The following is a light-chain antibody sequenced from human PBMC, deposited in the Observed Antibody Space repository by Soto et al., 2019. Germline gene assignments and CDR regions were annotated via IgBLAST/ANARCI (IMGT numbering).Light chain of an antibody. J-gene: IGKJ4*01. CDR3: QQYRNWPLT. CDR1: QSVGNN. CDR2: GEY. Sequence: EIVMTQSPATLSVSPGERSTLSCRASQSVGNNLAWYRQKSGQAHRLIIYGEYTRATGIQDRFSGSGSGTEFTLTIDSLQSDDFAVYLCQQYRNWPLTCGGGNKLDIK. V-gene: IGKV3-15*01.